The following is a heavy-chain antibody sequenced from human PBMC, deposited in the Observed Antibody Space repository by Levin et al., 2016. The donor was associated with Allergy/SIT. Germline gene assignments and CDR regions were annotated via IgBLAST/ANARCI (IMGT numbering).Heavy chain of an antibody. V-gene: IGHV3-74*01. CDR3: ARADGGYSYGYDYYYGMDV. Sequence: GESLKISCAASGFTFSSYAMSWVRQAPGKGLEWVSRINSDGSSTSYADSVKGRFTISRDNSKNTLYLQMNSLRAEDTAVYYCARADGGYSYGYDYYYGMDVWGQGTTVTVSS. J-gene: IGHJ6*02. CDR1: GFTFSSYA. D-gene: IGHD5-18*01. CDR2: INSDGSST.